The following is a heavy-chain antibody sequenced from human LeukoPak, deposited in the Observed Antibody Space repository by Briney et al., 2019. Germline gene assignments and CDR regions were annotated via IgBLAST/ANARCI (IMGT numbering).Heavy chain of an antibody. CDR3: ASSGRVVPAATEKWFDP. D-gene: IGHD2-2*01. J-gene: IGHJ5*02. V-gene: IGHV1-69*06. CDR1: GGTFSGYA. Sequence: ASVKVSCKASGGTFSGYAVSWVRQAPGQGLEWMGRIIPIFGTANYAQKFQGRVTITAYKSTSTAYMELSSLRSEDTAVYYCASSGRVVPAATEKWFDPRGQGSPVTVSS. CDR2: IIPIFGTA.